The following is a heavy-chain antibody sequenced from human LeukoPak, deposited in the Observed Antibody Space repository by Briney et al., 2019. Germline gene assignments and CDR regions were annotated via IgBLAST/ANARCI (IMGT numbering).Heavy chain of an antibody. Sequence: ASVKVSCKASGYTLTSYCISWVRQAPGQGLEWMGWISAYNGNTNYPQKLQGRVTMTTDTSTSTAYMELRSLRSDDTAVYYCARVGNYYGSGSPDYWGQGTLVTVSS. D-gene: IGHD3-10*01. V-gene: IGHV1-18*01. CDR2: ISAYNGNT. CDR3: ARVGNYYGSGSPDY. CDR1: GYTLTSYC. J-gene: IGHJ4*02.